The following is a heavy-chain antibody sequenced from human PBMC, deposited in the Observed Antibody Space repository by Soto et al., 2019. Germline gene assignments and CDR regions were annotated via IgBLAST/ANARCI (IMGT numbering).Heavy chain of an antibody. D-gene: IGHD3-3*01. Sequence: GGSLRLSCAASGFTYSKYTMHWVRQAPGKGLEWVAAISHDGSNKYYGDSVKGRFTISRDNSKNTLYLQMNSLRAEDTAVYYCARDRNFNGMDVWGQGTSVTVSS. CDR2: ISHDGSNK. V-gene: IGHV3-30-3*01. J-gene: IGHJ6*02. CDR1: GFTYSKYT. CDR3: ARDRNFNGMDV.